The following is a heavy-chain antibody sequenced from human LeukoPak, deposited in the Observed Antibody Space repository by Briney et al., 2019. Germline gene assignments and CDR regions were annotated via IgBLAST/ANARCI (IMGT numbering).Heavy chain of an antibody. CDR3: ARGRGQQLHDAFGI. CDR1: GFTFSSYA. CDR2: ISYDGSNK. Sequence: PGGSLRLSCAASGFTFSSYAMHWVRQAPGKGLEWVAVISYDGSNKYYADSVKGRFTISRDNSKNTLYLQMNSLRAEDTAVYYCARGRGQQLHDAFGIWGGGAMVTVSS. J-gene: IGHJ3*02. V-gene: IGHV3-30-3*01. D-gene: IGHD6-13*01.